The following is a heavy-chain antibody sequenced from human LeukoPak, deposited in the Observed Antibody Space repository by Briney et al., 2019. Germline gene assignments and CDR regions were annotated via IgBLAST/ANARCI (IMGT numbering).Heavy chain of an antibody. CDR1: GFTFDDYA. Sequence: GRSLRLSCAASGFTFDDYAMHWVRQAPEKGLEWVSGISWNSGSIGYADSVKGRFTISRDNAKNSLYLQMNSLRAEDTALYYCAKDTYYDILTGYYRNWGQGTLVTVSS. J-gene: IGHJ4*02. CDR3: AKDTYYDILTGYYRN. CDR2: ISWNSGSI. V-gene: IGHV3-9*01. D-gene: IGHD3-9*01.